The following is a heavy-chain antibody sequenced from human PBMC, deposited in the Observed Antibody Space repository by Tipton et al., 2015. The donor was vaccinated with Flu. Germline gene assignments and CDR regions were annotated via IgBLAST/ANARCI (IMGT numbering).Heavy chain of an antibody. CDR2: IYASGST. V-gene: IGHV4-4*07. J-gene: IGHJ4*02. Sequence: TLSLTCTVSGGSMSSFYWSWIRQPAGKGLEWIGRIYASGSTNYNPSLKSRVTMSVDTSKNQFSLKLSSVTAADTAVYYCARVENYYDSSGYSDDYWGQGTLVTVSS. D-gene: IGHD3-22*01. CDR3: ARVENYYDSSGYSDDY. CDR1: GGSMSSFY.